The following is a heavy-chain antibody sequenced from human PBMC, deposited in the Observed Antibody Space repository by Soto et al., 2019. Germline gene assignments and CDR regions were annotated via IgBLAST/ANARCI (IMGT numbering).Heavy chain of an antibody. CDR2: IKQDGSET. CDR3: GRGHGFLSYQ. CDR1: GNYW. V-gene: IGHV3-7*01. J-gene: IGHJ4*02. Sequence: PGGSLRLSCAASGNYWINWVRQAPGKGLEWVANIKQDGSETHYVDAVKGRFTISRDNAKNSVYLQMNSLRVEDTAVYYCGRGHGFLSYQWGQGTLGTVS. D-gene: IGHD3-10*01.